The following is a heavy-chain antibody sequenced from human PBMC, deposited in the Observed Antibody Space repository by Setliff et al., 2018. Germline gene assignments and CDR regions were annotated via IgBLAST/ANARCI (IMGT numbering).Heavy chain of an antibody. CDR2: INPNSGGT. CDR3: ARGSVEYSRGWYYFDY. Sequence: ASVKVSCKASGYTFTGYYMHWVRQAPGQGLEWMGWINPNSGGTNYAQKFQGRVTMTRGTSISTAYMELSRLRSDDTAVYYCARGSVEYSRGWYYFDYWAQGTLVTVSS. CDR1: GYTFTGYY. D-gene: IGHD6-19*01. V-gene: IGHV1-2*02. J-gene: IGHJ4*02.